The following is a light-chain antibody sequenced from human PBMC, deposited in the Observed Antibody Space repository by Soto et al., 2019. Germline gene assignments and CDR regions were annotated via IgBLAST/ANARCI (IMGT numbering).Light chain of an antibody. CDR1: GSKIGSNA. Sequence: QSVLTQPPSASGTPGQRATFSCSGRGSKIGSNAVNWYQQLPGTAPKLLIYFNTQRPSGVPDRFSGSKSGSSASLAISGLQSGDAADYYCAAWDDSLTGLLIGGGTNLTVL. V-gene: IGLV1-44*01. J-gene: IGLJ2*01. CDR3: AAWDDSLTGLL. CDR2: FNT.